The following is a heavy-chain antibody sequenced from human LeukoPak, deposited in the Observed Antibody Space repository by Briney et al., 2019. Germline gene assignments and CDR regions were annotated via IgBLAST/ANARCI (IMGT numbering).Heavy chain of an antibody. Sequence: PGGSLRLSCAASGFTVSSNYMSWVRQAPGKGLEWVSVIYNGGSTYYADSVKGRFTISRDNSKNTLYLQMNSLRAEDTAVYYCAAKHSRDYGDYVNYWGQGTLVTVSS. CDR3: AAKHSRDYGDYVNY. D-gene: IGHD4-17*01. CDR2: IYNGGST. V-gene: IGHV3-66*01. J-gene: IGHJ4*02. CDR1: GFTVSSNY.